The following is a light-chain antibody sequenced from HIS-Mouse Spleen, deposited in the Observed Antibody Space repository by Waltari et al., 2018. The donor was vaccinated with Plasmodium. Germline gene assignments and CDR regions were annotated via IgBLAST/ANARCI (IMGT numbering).Light chain of an antibody. J-gene: IGKJ1*01. CDR3: QQSYSTWT. Sequence: IQMTQSPSSLSASVGDRVPIPCRARQTISSYLNWYQQKPGKAPKLLIYAASSLQSGVPSRFSGSGSGTDFTLTISSLQPEDFATYYCQQSYSTWTFGQGTKVEIK. V-gene: IGKV1-39*01. CDR1: QTISSY. CDR2: AAS.